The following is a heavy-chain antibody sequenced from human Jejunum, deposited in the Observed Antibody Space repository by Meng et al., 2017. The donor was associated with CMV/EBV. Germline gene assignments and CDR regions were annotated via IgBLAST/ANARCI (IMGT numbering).Heavy chain of an antibody. V-gene: IGHV3-11*01. J-gene: IGHJ4*02. CDR1: GFNFRDYY. D-gene: IGHD4-23*01. Sequence: GFNFRDYYMSWVRQAPGKGLELVSYISTSGSTIEYADSVKGRFTISRDNAKNSLYLQMNSLRAEDTAVYYCARDNTRLRWYHDYWGQGTLVTVSS. CDR3: ARDNTRLRWYHDY. CDR2: ISTSGSTI.